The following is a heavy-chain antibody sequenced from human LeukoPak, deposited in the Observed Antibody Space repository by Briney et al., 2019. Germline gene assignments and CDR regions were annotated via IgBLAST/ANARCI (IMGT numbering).Heavy chain of an antibody. Sequence: SETLSLTCTVSGGSISSYYWSWIRQPPGKGLEWIGYIYYSGSTNYNPSLKSRVTISVDTSKNQFSLKLSSVTAADTAVYYCARDREVAEDYYYYMDVWGKGTTVTVSS. V-gene: IGHV4-59*01. D-gene: IGHD6-19*01. CDR1: GGSISSYY. J-gene: IGHJ6*03. CDR2: IYYSGST. CDR3: ARDREVAEDYYYYMDV.